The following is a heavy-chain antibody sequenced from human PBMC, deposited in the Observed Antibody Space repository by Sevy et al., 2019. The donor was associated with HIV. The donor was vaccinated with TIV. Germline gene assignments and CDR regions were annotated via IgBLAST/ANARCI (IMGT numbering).Heavy chain of an antibody. V-gene: IGHV4-59*08. J-gene: IGHJ4*02. CDR1: GDSINTYY. CDR3: ARLRWDLVVVPGATPGCYFDS. D-gene: IGHD2-2*02. CDR2: VSHSGNT. Sequence: SETLSLTCTVSGDSINTYYWSWIRQPPGKGLEWIGYVSHSGNTNYNPSLKSRVSTSVDTPTNQFSLKVKSVTAADTAVYYCARLRWDLVVVPGATPGCYFDSWGQGTLVTVSS.